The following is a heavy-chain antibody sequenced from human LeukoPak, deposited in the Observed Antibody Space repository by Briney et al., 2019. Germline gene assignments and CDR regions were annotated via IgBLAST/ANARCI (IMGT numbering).Heavy chain of an antibody. J-gene: IGHJ6*03. V-gene: IGHV3-53*01. CDR2: IHSGGST. D-gene: IGHD4-17*01. Sequence: GGSLRLSCAASGFTVSSNYMSWVRQAPGKWLEWVSIIHSGGSTYYADSVKGRFTISRDNSKNTLYLQMNSLRAEDTAVYYCGRERNGDSGMDVLGKGTTVTVSS. CDR3: GRERNGDSGMDV. CDR1: GFTVSSNY.